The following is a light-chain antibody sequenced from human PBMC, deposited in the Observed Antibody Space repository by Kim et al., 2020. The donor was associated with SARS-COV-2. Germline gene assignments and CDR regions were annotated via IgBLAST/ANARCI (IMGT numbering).Light chain of an antibody. CDR1: KLGDKY. CDR3: QAWDSSTHNYV. V-gene: IGLV3-1*01. J-gene: IGLJ1*01. CDR2: QDN. Sequence: VCPGQTACFTCSGYKLGDKYVACYQQKPAQSPVVVIYQDNQRPAGIPGRFSCSNSGNTATLTISGTQAMDEADYYCQAWDSSTHNYVCGAGTKVTVL.